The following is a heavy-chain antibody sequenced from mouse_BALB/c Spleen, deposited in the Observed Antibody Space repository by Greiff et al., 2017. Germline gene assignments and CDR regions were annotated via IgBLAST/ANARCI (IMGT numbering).Heavy chain of an antibody. CDR2: ISDGGSYT. CDR3: AREGVYYYGSSLPYAMDY. J-gene: IGHJ4*01. CDR1: GFTFSDYY. Sequence: DVKLVESGGGLVKPGGSLKLSCAASGFTFSDYYMYWVRQTPEKRLEWVATISDGGSYTYYPDSVKGRFTISRDNAKNNLYLQMSSLKSEDTAMYYCAREGVYYYGSSLPYAMDYWGQGTSVTVSS. D-gene: IGHD1-1*01. V-gene: IGHV5-4*02.